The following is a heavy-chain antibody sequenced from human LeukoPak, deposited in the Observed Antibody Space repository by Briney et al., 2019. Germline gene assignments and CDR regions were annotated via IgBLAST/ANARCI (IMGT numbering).Heavy chain of an antibody. CDR2: ISSNGDST. Sequence: GGSLRLSCAASGFTVSSHAIHWVRQAPGKGLEYVSVISSNGDSTYYANSVKGRFTISRDNSKNTLYLQMGSLRAEGMAVYYCARDHRTYGMDVWGQGTTVTVSS. CDR3: ARDHRTYGMDV. CDR1: GFTVSSHA. J-gene: IGHJ6*02. V-gene: IGHV3-64*01. D-gene: IGHD3-16*02.